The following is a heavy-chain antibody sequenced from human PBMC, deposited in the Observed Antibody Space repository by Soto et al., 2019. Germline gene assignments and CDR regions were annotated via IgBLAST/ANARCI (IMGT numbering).Heavy chain of an antibody. V-gene: IGHV4-59*01. CDR2: IYYSGST. D-gene: IGHD3-3*01. CDR1: GGSISSYY. J-gene: IGHJ5*02. CDR3: ARVAYDFWSGLFDP. Sequence: PSETLSLTCTVSGGSISSYYWSWIRQPPGKGLEWIGYIYYSGSTNYNPSLKSRVTISVDTSKNQFSLKLSSVTAADTAVYYCARVAYDFWSGLFDPWGQGTLVTVSS.